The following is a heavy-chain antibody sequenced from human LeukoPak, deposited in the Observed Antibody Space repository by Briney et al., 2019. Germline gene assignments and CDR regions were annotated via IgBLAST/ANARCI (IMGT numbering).Heavy chain of an antibody. V-gene: IGHV3-30*04. J-gene: IGHJ4*02. Sequence: PGGSLRLSCAASGFTFSSYAMHWVRQAPGKGLEWVAVISYDGSNKYYADSVKGRFTISRDNSKNTLYLQMNSLRAEDTAVYYCAKSFWWFGEFSHFDYWGQGTLVTVSS. CDR1: GFTFSSYA. CDR2: ISYDGSNK. CDR3: AKSFWWFGEFSHFDY. D-gene: IGHD3-10*01.